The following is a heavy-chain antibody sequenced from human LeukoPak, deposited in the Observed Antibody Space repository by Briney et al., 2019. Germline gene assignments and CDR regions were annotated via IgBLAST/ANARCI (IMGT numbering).Heavy chain of an antibody. CDR2: IYHSGST. CDR1: GGSISSGGYS. V-gene: IGHV4-30-2*01. Sequence: PSQTLSLTCAVSGGSISSGGYSWSWIRQPPGKGLEWIGYIYHSGSTYYNPSLKSRVTISVDRSKNQFSLKLSSVTAADTAVYYCARAKNVLRYPPDYWGQGTLVTVSS. CDR3: ARAKNVLRYPPDY. D-gene: IGHD3-9*01. J-gene: IGHJ4*02.